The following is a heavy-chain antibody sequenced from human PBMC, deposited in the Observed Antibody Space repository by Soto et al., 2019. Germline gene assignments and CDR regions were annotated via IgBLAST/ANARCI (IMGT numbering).Heavy chain of an antibody. V-gene: IGHV4-39*01. Sequence: PPGKGLEWIGSIYYSGSTYYNPSLKSRVTISVDTSKNQFSLKLSSVTAADTAVFQGADHIRHNLPVSAFLLNRSPDL. CDR2: IYYSGST. CDR3: ADHIRHNLPVSAFLLNRSPDL. J-gene: IGHJ2*01. D-gene: IGHD1-1*01.